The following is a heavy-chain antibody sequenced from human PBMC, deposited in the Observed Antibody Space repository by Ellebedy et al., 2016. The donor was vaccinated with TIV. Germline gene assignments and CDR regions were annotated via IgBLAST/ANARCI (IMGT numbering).Heavy chain of an antibody. CDR1: GFTFSNYA. CDR3: AKDVSVGTTQSFYAMDA. J-gene: IGHJ6*02. CDR2: VVGSSGST. D-gene: IGHD1/OR15-1a*01. Sequence: GESLKISCVASGFTFSNYAMNWVRQAPGKGLEWVSTVVGSSGSTYYADSVQGRFTVSRDNPKSTLYLQMNSLRVEDTAVYYCAKDVSVGTTQSFYAMDAWGQGTTVTVSS. V-gene: IGHV3-23*01.